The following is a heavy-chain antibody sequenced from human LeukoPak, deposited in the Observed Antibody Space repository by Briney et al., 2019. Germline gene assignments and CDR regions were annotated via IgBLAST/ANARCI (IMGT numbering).Heavy chain of an antibody. J-gene: IGHJ4*02. CDR3: AKGGAYYYDSSAYYRD. CDR1: GPTFSNYA. V-gene: IGHV3-23*01. D-gene: IGHD3-22*01. CDR2: ISGSGGST. Sequence: PGGSLRLSCAASGPTFSNYAMSWVRQAPGMGLEWVSAISGSGGSTYYADSVKGRFTISRDNSKNTLYLQMNSLRAEDTAVYYCAKGGAYYYDSSAYYRDWGQGTLVTVSS.